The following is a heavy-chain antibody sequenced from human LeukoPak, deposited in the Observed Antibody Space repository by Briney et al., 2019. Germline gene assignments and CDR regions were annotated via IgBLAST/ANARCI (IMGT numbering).Heavy chain of an antibody. J-gene: IGHJ2*01. V-gene: IGHV4-59*08. CDR3: AIHSSGWYWGYFDL. CDR1: GGSIRNYY. Sequence: PSETLSLTCTVSGGSIRNYYWSWIRQPPGKGLEWIGSIYHSGSTYYNPSPKSRVTISVDTSKNQFSLKLSSVTAADTAVYYCAIHSSGWYWGYFDLWGRGTLVTVSS. D-gene: IGHD6-19*01. CDR2: IYHSGST.